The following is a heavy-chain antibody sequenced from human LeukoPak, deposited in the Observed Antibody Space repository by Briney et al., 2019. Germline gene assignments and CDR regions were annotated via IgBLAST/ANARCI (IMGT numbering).Heavy chain of an antibody. CDR1: GGSFSGYY. V-gene: IGHV4-34*01. CDR2: IYYSGST. CDR3: ATYTEDYSGPAFAP. Sequence: SETLSLTCAVYGGSFSGYYWSWIRQPPGKGLEWIGYIYYSGSTYYNPSLKSRVTISVDTSKNQFSLKLSSVTAADTAVYYCATYTEDYSGPAFAPWGQGTLVIVSS. D-gene: IGHD3-16*01. J-gene: IGHJ5*02.